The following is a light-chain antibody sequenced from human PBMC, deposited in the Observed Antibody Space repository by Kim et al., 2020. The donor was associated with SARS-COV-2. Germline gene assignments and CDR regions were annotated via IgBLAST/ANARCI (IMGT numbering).Light chain of an antibody. Sequence: LSASVGDRVTNTCRASQSISSYLNWYQQKPGKAPKLLIYAATSLQSGVPSRFSGSGSGTDFTLTISSLQPEDFATYYCQQSYSKNTFGQGTKLEI. J-gene: IGKJ2*01. CDR1: QSISSY. CDR2: AAT. V-gene: IGKV1-39*01. CDR3: QQSYSKNT.